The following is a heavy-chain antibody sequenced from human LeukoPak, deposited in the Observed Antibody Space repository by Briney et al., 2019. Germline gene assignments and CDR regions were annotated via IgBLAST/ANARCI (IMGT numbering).Heavy chain of an antibody. V-gene: IGHV3-23*01. J-gene: IGHJ4*02. CDR1: GFTFSSYA. CDR3: AKSFSGWSLYFDY. CDR2: ISGSGGST. D-gene: IGHD6-19*01. Sequence: GGSLRLSCAASGFTFSSYAMSWVRQAPGKGLEWVSAISGSGGSTYYADSVKGRFTISRDNSKNTMYLQVNSLRAEDTAVYYCAKSFSGWSLYFDYWGQGTLVTVSS.